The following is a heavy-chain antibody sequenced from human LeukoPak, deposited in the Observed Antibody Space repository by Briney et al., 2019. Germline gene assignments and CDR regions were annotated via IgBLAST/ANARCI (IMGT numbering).Heavy chain of an antibody. D-gene: IGHD2-2*01. V-gene: IGHV3-30-3*01. CDR1: GFTFSSYA. J-gene: IGHJ4*02. CDR3: ARDRGGSGTDPSFDY. CDR2: ISYDGSNK. Sequence: GGSLRPSCAASGFTFSSYAMHWVRQAPGKGLEWVAVISYDGSNKYYADSVKGRFTISRDNAKNSLYLQMNSLRAEDTAVYYCARDRGGSGTDPSFDYWGQGTLVTVSS.